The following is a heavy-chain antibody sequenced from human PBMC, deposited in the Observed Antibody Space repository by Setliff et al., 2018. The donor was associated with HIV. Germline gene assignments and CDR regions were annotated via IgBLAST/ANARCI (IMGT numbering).Heavy chain of an antibody. CDR1: GGSISSRGDY. Sequence: KTSETLSLTCTVSGGSISSRGDYWSWVRQHPGKGLEWIGYIYYTGSTYSNPSLQSRVRISVDTSKNQFSLKLSSVTAADTAVYYCARHRGITMIVVVILDAFDIWGQGTMVTVS. CDR3: ARHRGITMIVVVILDAFDI. V-gene: IGHV4-31*03. J-gene: IGHJ3*02. D-gene: IGHD3-22*01. CDR2: IYYTGST.